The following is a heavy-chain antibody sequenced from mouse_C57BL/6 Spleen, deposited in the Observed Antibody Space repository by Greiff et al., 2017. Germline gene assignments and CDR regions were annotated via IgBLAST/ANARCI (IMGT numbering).Heavy chain of an antibody. Sequence: VQLQQSGPELVKPGASVKISCKASGYAFSSSWMNWVKQRPGKGLEWIGRIYPGDGDTNYNGKFKGKATLTADKSSSTAYMQLSSLPSEDSAVYFCARSLYYDYDGDFDYWGQGTTLTVSS. CDR3: ARSLYYDYDGDFDY. CDR2: IYPGDGDT. CDR1: GYAFSSSW. V-gene: IGHV1-82*01. J-gene: IGHJ2*01. D-gene: IGHD2-4*01.